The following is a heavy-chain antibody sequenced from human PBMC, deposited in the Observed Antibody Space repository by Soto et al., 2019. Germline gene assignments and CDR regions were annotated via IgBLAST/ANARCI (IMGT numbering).Heavy chain of an antibody. Sequence: PGGSLRLSCAASGFPFSGYGIHWVRQAPGKGLEWVAVLSYDGSNKSYADSVKGRFTIFRDNSKNTLYLQMNSLRAEDTAVYYCARGFRTVSFDYWGQGTLVTVSS. CDR3: ARGFRTVSFDY. V-gene: IGHV3-30*03. J-gene: IGHJ4*02. CDR1: GFPFSGYG. D-gene: IGHD3-10*01. CDR2: LSYDGSNK.